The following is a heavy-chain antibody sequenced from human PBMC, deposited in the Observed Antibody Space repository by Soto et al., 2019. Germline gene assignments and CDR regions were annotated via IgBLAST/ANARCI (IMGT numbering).Heavy chain of an antibody. V-gene: IGHV3-21*01. Sequence: EVQLVESGGGLVKPGGSLRLSCAASGFTFSSYSMNWVRQAPGKGLEWVSSLSSSSTYIYYAASVKGRFTISRDNAKNSLFLQMNSLGAEDTALYFLAKAPPFGYFQFYLWGQGTLVTVSS. CDR2: LSSSSTYI. D-gene: IGHD5-18*01. J-gene: IGHJ5*02. CDR1: GFTFSSYS. CDR3: AKAPPFGYFQFYL.